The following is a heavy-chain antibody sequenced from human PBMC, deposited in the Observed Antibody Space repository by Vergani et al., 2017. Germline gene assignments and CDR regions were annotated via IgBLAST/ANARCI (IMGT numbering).Heavy chain of an antibody. V-gene: IGHV3-33*01. J-gene: IGHJ6*03. CDR2: TWYDGNNK. CDR1: GFTFNQYG. Sequence: QVQLVESGGGVVQPGRSLRLSCAASGFTFNQYGMHWVRQAPGKGLEWVAVTWYDGNNKQYADSVKGRFTISRDNSKSTMYLQMNSLRDEDTGVYYCASRTYYYYYMDVWGKGTTVTVSS. CDR3: ASRTYYYYYMDV.